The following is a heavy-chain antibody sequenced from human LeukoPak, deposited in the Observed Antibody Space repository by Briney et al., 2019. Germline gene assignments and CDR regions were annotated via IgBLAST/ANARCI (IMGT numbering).Heavy chain of an antibody. D-gene: IGHD2/OR15-2a*01. CDR1: GGSFSGYY. J-gene: IGHJ4*02. CDR2: INHSGST. CDR3: ARGKEYSSTADYFDC. V-gene: IGHV4-34*09. Sequence: SETLSLTCAVYGGSFSGYYWSWIRQPPGKGLEWVGEINHSGSTNYNPSLKSRVTISVDTSQTQFSLKLSSVTAADTAVYYCARGKEYSSTADYFDCWGQGTPVTVSS.